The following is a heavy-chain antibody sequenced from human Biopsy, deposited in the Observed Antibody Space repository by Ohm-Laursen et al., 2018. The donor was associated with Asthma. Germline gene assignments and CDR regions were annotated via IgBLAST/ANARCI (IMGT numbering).Heavy chain of an antibody. V-gene: IGHV3-30*18. CDR1: GFTFSNYG. J-gene: IGHJ4*02. D-gene: IGHD6-13*01. Sequence: SLRLSCAASGFTFSNYGMHWVRQAPGKGLDWVAVISFDGSNKNYPDSVKGRFTIPRDNSKNMVYLQMNSLRPEDTAVYYCAKDRVAGRSYYFDYWGQGSLVSVSS. CDR3: AKDRVAGRSYYFDY. CDR2: ISFDGSNK.